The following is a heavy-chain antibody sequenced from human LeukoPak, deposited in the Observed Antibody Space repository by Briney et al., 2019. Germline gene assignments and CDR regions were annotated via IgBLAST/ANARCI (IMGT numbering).Heavy chain of an antibody. CDR1: GGSINSVY. J-gene: IGHJ4*02. Sequence: SETLSLTCTVSGGSINSVYWSWIRQPPGKGLEWIAYIYYSGTTSYNPSLKSRVTISVDTSKNQFSLKLTSLTAADTALYYCAGKNGGWNYFDYWGQGALVTVS. D-gene: IGHD3-16*01. CDR3: AGKNGGWNYFDY. V-gene: IGHV4-59*01. CDR2: IYYSGTT.